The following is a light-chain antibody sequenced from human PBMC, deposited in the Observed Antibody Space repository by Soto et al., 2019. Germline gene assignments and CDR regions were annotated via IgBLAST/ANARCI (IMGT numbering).Light chain of an antibody. V-gene: IGKV3-11*01. J-gene: IGKJ4*01. CDR3: QQRSNWRST. Sequence: EIVLTQFPATLSLSPGERATLSCRASQSVSSYVAWYQQKAGQAPRLLIYDASNRATGIPARFSGSGSGTDFTLTISHLEPEDFAVYFCQQRSNWRSTFGGGTKVEI. CDR2: DAS. CDR1: QSVSSY.